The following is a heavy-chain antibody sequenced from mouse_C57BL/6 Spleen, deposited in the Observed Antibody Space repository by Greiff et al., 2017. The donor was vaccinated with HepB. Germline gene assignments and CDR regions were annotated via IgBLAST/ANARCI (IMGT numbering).Heavy chain of an antibody. CDR2: IWRGGST. D-gene: IGHD1-1*01. Sequence: VMLVESGPGLVQPSQSLSITCTVSGFSLTSYGVHWVRQSPGKGLEWLGVIWRGGSTDYNAAFMSRLSITKDNSKSQVFFKMNSLQADDTAIYYCAINYYGSSYERNYFDYWGQGTTLTVSS. CDR3: AINYYGSSYERNYFDY. V-gene: IGHV2-5*01. CDR1: GFSLTSYG. J-gene: IGHJ2*01.